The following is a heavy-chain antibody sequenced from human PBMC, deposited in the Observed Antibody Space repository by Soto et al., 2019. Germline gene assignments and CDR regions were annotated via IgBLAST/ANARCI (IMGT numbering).Heavy chain of an antibody. J-gene: IGHJ4*02. V-gene: IGHV1-18*01. Sequence: QVQLVQSGPEVKKPGASVKVSCKTSGYTFTTFGISWVRQAPGQGVEWMGWISTDKGNTNYAQKFQGRVTLTTHTSTSTAYLELRSLRSDDTAVYYCATRSPAFDYWGQGTLVTVSS. CDR1: GYTFTTFG. CDR2: ISTDKGNT. CDR3: ATRSPAFDY.